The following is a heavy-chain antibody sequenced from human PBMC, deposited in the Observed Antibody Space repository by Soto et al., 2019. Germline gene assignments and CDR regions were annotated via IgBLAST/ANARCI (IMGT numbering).Heavy chain of an antibody. CDR3: ARDRYVVVPAAMREYYYYYMDV. Sequence: GGSLRLSCAASGFTFSSYAMHWVRQAPGKGLEWVAVISYDGSNKYYADSVKGRFTISRDNSKNTLYLQMNSLRAEDTAVYYCARDRYVVVPAAMREYYYYYMDVWGKGTTVTVSS. J-gene: IGHJ6*03. CDR2: ISYDGSNK. V-gene: IGHV3-30-3*01. D-gene: IGHD2-2*01. CDR1: GFTFSSYA.